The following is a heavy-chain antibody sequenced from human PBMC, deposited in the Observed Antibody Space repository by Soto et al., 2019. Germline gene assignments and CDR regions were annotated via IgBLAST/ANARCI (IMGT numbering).Heavy chain of an antibody. Sequence: SETLSLTCTVSGGSISSGGYYWSWIRQHPGKGLEWIGYIYYTGNTYYNPSLKSRVDISVDTSKNQISLKLSSATAADTAVYYCGRAPGRNWFDPWGQGTLVTVSS. CDR3: GRAPGRNWFDP. J-gene: IGHJ5*02. D-gene: IGHD1-1*01. CDR1: GGSISSGGYY. V-gene: IGHV4-31*03. CDR2: IYYTGNT.